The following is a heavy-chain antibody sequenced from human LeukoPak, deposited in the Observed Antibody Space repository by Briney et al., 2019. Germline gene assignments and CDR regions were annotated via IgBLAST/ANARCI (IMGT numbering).Heavy chain of an antibody. V-gene: IGHV3-23*01. D-gene: IGHD2-21*02. CDR1: GFTFSSYA. Sequence: PGGSLRLSCAASGFTFSSYAMSWVRQAPGKGLEWVSAIGGSGGSTYYADSVKGRFTISRDNSKNTLYLQMNSLRAEDTAVYYCAKDHWAYCGGDCYSHFDYWGQGTLVTVSS. J-gene: IGHJ4*02. CDR3: AKDHWAYCGGDCYSHFDY. CDR2: IGGSGGST.